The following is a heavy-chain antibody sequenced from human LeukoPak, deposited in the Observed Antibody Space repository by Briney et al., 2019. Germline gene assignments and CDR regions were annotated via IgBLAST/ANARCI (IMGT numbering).Heavy chain of an antibody. CDR1: GFTFSSYS. CDR3: ARDLSSTMVRGYYFDY. Sequence: GGSLRLSCAASGFTFSSYSMNWVRQAPGKGLEWVSSISSSSSYIYYADSVKGRFTISRDNAKNSLYLQMNSLRAEDTAVYYCARDLSSTMVRGYYFDYWGQGTLVTVSS. CDR2: ISSSSSYI. D-gene: IGHD3-10*01. V-gene: IGHV3-21*01. J-gene: IGHJ4*02.